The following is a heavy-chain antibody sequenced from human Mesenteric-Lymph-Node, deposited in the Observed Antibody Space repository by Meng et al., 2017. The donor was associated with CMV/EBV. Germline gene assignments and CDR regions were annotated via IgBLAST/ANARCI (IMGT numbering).Heavy chain of an antibody. J-gene: IGHJ4*02. Sequence: ETLSLTCAASGFNFNNYAMSWVRQAPGKGLEWVSSITGSGDLTYYADSVKGRFTISRDNSKNTLHLQMHSLRAEDTALYYCAKDRWTIVEYYFDNWGQGTLVTVSS. CDR1: GFNFNNYA. V-gene: IGHV3-23*01. D-gene: IGHD2-21*01. CDR2: ITGSGDLT. CDR3: AKDRWTIVEYYFDN.